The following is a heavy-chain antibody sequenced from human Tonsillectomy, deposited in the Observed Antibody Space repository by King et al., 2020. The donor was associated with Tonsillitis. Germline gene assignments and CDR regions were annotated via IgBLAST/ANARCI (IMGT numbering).Heavy chain of an antibody. CDR1: GFTFSDHY. J-gene: IGHJ4*02. CDR3: ARIRGGHDFDY. Sequence: VQLVESGGGLVQPGGSLRLSCAASGFTFSDHYMDWVRQAPGKGLEWVGRIINKANFYTTEYAASVKGRFTISRDVSKNSLYLQMDSLKTEDTAVYYCARIRGGHDFDYWGQGTLVTVSS. V-gene: IGHV3-72*01. CDR2: IINKANFYTT. D-gene: IGHD3-16*01.